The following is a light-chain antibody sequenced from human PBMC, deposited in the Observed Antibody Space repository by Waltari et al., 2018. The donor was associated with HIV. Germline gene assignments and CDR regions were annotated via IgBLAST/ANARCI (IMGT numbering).Light chain of an antibody. J-gene: IGLJ3*02. Sequence: QSALTQPASVSGSPGQSITISCTGTSSDVGGYNYVSWYQQHPDKAPKLMLYDVRNRPSGVSYRFSGSKSGNTASLTISGLQAEDEADYDCSSYTTSSTWVFGGGTKLTVL. V-gene: IGLV2-14*01. CDR2: DVR. CDR1: SSDVGGYNY. CDR3: SSYTTSSTWV.